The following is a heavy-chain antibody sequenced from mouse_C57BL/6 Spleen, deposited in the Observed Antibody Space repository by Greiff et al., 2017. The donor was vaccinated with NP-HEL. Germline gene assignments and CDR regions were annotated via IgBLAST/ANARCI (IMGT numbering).Heavy chain of an antibody. J-gene: IGHJ3*01. CDR1: GYTFTDYE. D-gene: IGHD3-2*02. CDR3: TRGKTAQATFAY. CDR2: IDPETGGT. Sequence: QVHVKQSGAELVRPGASVTLSCKASGYTFTDYEMHWVKQTPVHGLEWIGAIDPETGGTAYNQKFKGKAILTADKSSSTAYMELRSLTSEDSAVYYCTRGKTAQATFAYWGQGTLVTVSA. V-gene: IGHV1-15*01.